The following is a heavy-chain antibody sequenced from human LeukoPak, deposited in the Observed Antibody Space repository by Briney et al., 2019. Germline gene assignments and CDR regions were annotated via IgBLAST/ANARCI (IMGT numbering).Heavy chain of an antibody. CDR3: ARPQPGGSGSYYFDY. D-gene: IGHD1-26*01. J-gene: IGHJ4*02. CDR2: IYHSGST. Sequence: SETLSLTCTVSGGSISSYYWSWIRQPPGKGLEWIGSIYHSGSTYYNPSLKSRVTISVDTSKNQFSLKLSSVTAADTAVYYCARPQPGGSGSYYFDYWGQGTLVTVSS. V-gene: IGHV4-59*08. CDR1: GGSISSYY.